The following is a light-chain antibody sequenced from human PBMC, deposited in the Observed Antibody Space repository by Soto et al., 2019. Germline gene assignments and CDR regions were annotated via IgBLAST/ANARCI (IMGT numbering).Light chain of an antibody. J-gene: IGKJ2*01. V-gene: IGKV1-39*01. CDR3: QQSYSTPYT. CDR1: QSISNY. Sequence: DIHMTQSPSSLSASVGDRVTITCRASQSISNYLNWYQQKPGKAPNLLIYIASNLHSGVPSRFSGSGSGTDFTLTISSXQPEDLATYYCQQSYSTPYTFGQGTKVDIK. CDR2: IAS.